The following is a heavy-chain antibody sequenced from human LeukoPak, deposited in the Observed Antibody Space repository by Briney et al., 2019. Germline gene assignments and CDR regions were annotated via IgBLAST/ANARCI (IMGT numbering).Heavy chain of an antibody. Sequence: GGSLRLSCAASGFTFSRYGMSWVRQAPGKGLEWVSAISGSGGSTYYADSVKGRFTISRDNSKNTLYLQINSLRAEDTAVYYCAKDRRAGSYDYWGQGTLVTVSS. D-gene: IGHD3-10*01. CDR2: ISGSGGST. CDR3: AKDRRAGSYDY. J-gene: IGHJ4*02. V-gene: IGHV3-23*01. CDR1: GFTFSRYG.